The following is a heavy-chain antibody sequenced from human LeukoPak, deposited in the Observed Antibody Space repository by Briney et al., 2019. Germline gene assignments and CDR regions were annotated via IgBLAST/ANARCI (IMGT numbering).Heavy chain of an antibody. Sequence: GGSLRLSCAASGFTFSNYAMSWVRQAPGKGLEWVSVISGSGGSTYYADSVKGRFTISRDNSKNTLYLQMNSLRAEDTAVYYCAKDNADIVATITPLDYWGQGTLVTVSS. J-gene: IGHJ4*02. V-gene: IGHV3-23*01. CDR2: ISGSGGST. D-gene: IGHD5-12*01. CDR3: AKDNADIVATITPLDY. CDR1: GFTFSNYA.